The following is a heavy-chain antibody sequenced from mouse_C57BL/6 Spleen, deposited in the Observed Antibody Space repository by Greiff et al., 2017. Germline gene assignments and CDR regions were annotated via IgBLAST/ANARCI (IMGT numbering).Heavy chain of an antibody. D-gene: IGHD1-1*01. CDR2: ISHSGST. CDR1: GYSITSDY. CDR3: ARRDYYGSFY. J-gene: IGHJ2*01. V-gene: IGHV3-8*01. Sequence: EVQLQESGPGLAKPSQTLSLTCSVSGYSITSDYLNWIRQFPGHKLEYMGYISHSGSTYYTPSLKSRISILRDTAKNQYYLQLNSVTTEETATYYCARRDYYGSFYWGQGTTLTVSS.